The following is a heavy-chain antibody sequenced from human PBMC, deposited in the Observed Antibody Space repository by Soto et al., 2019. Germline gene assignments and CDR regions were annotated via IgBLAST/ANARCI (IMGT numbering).Heavy chain of an antibody. Sequence: LRLSCAASGFTFSSYAMSWVRQAPGKGLEWVSAISGSGGSTYYADSVKGRFTISRDNSKNTLYLQMNSLRAEDTAVYYCAKVSETIFGGDDAFDIWGQGTMVTVSS. J-gene: IGHJ3*02. CDR3: AKVSETIFGGDDAFDI. V-gene: IGHV3-23*01. CDR2: ISGSGGST. D-gene: IGHD3-3*01. CDR1: GFTFSSYA.